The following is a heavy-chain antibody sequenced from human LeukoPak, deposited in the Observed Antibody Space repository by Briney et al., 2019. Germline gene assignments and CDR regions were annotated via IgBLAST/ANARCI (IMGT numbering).Heavy chain of an antibody. CDR3: ARGPHYYYDSSGYYQGGSYNWFDP. Sequence: ASVKVSCKASGYTFTGYYMHWVRQAPGQGLEWMGWINPNSGGTNYAQKFQGRVTMTRDTSISTAYMELSRLRSDGTAVYYCARGPHYYYDSSGYYQGGSYNWFDPWGQGTLVTVSS. CDR2: INPNSGGT. J-gene: IGHJ5*02. CDR1: GYTFTGYY. V-gene: IGHV1-2*02. D-gene: IGHD3-22*01.